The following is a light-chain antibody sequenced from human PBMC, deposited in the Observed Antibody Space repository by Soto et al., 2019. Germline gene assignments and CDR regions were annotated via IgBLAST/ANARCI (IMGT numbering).Light chain of an antibody. CDR1: QSVVNY. CDR2: DAS. Sequence: DVQLTQSPSTLSASVGDRVAISCQASQSVVNYLNWFQQRPGKAPQLLISDASHLEPGVPSRFSGRRSGTDFTLTISSRQPEDFAVYYCQQYEERPLTFGCGTRVEV. V-gene: IGKV1-33*01. J-gene: IGKJ4*01. CDR3: QQYEERPLT.